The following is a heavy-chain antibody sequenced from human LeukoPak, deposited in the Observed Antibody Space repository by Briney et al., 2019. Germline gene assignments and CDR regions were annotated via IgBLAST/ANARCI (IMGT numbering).Heavy chain of an antibody. Sequence: SETLSLTCTVSGASVSNYYWSWIRQPPGKTLEWIGFIYYSGSTIYNPSLKSRVTISVDTSKNQFSLRLSSVTAADTAVYYCARLTYGDIWGQGTVVTVSS. CDR3: ARLTYGDI. CDR1: GASVSNYY. D-gene: IGHD2-8*01. V-gene: IGHV4-59*08. J-gene: IGHJ3*02. CDR2: IYYSGST.